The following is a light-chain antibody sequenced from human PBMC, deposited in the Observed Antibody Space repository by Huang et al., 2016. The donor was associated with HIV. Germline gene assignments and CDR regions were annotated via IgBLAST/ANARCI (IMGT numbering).Light chain of an antibody. Sequence: DIQMTQSPSSLSASVGDRVTVTCRASQSISSYLNWYQQKPGKAPKPLIFAASSLQSGVPSRFRGSGSGTDFTLTISSLQPEDFATYYCQETHSIPFTFGGGTKVEIK. J-gene: IGKJ4*01. CDR3: QETHSIPFT. V-gene: IGKV1-39*01. CDR2: AAS. CDR1: QSISSY.